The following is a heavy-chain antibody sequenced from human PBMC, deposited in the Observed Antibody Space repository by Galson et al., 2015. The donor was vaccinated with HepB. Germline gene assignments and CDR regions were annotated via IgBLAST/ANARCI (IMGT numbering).Heavy chain of an antibody. CDR1: GGSVSSGSYY. Sequence: SETLSLTCTVSGGSVSSGSYYWSWIRQPPGKGLEWIGYIYYSGSTNYNPSLKSRVTISVDTSKNQFSLKLSSVTAADTAVYYCAREASIVDNWFDPWGQGTLVTVSS. D-gene: IGHD2-21*01. CDR3: AREASIVDNWFDP. CDR2: IYYSGST. J-gene: IGHJ5*02. V-gene: IGHV4-61*01.